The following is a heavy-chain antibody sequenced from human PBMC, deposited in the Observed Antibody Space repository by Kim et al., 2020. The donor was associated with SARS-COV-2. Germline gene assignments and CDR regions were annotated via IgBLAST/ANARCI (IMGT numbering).Heavy chain of an antibody. Sequence: ASVKVSCKASGGTFSSYAISWVRQAPGQGLEWMGGIIPIFGTANYAQKFQGRVTITADESTSTAYMELSSLRSEDTAVYYCARGLPKTRYFDWLPPDGWGQGTLVTVSS. CDR2: IIPIFGTA. CDR3: ARGLPKTRYFDWLPPDG. J-gene: IGHJ4*02. D-gene: IGHD3-9*01. CDR1: GGTFSSYA. V-gene: IGHV1-69*13.